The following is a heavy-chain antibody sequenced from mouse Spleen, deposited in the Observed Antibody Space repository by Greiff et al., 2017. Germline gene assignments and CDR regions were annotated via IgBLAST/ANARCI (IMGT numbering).Heavy chain of an antibody. CDR3: ARKERYFDV. J-gene: IGHJ1*01. Sequence: ESGPGLVKPSQSLSLTCTVTGYSITSDYAWNWIRQFPGNKLEWMGYISYSGSTSYNPSLKSRTSITRDTSKNQFFLQLNSVTTEDTATYYCARKERYFDVWGAGTTVTVSS. V-gene: IGHV3-2*02. CDR2: ISYSGST. CDR1: GYSITSDYA.